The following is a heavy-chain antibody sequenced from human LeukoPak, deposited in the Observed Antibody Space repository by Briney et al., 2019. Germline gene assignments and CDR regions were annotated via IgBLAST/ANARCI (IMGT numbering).Heavy chain of an antibody. Sequence: PGGSLRPSCAASGFTFSSYAMSWVRQAPGKGLEWVSAISGTGGSTYYADSVKGRFTISRDNSKNTLYLQMNSLRAEDTAVYYCAKDKVGDHYFDYWGQGTLVTVSS. D-gene: IGHD1-26*01. CDR1: GFTFSSYA. V-gene: IGHV3-23*01. CDR3: AKDKVGDHYFDY. CDR2: ISGTGGST. J-gene: IGHJ4*02.